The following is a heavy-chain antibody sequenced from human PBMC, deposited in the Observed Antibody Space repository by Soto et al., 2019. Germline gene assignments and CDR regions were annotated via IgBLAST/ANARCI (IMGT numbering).Heavy chain of an antibody. V-gene: IGHV4-31*03. CDR3: ARVEYSSSSPRLGYYYYGMDA. CDR2: NYYSGST. D-gene: IGHD6-6*01. CDR1: GGSIGNGRYY. J-gene: IGHJ6*02. Sequence: SATLSVSCTVAGGSIGNGRYYWSWIGQHPGKGLEWNGYNYYSGSTYYNPSLKSRVTISVDTSKNQFSLKLSSVTAADTAVYYCARVEYSSSSPRLGYYYYGMDAWGQGTTVTVSS.